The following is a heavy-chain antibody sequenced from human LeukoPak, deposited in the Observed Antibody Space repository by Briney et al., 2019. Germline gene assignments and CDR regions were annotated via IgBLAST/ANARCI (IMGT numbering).Heavy chain of an antibody. CDR2: IKSKTDGGTT. D-gene: IGHD2-2*01. CDR1: GFTFSNAW. V-gene: IGHV3-15*01. Sequence: GGSLRLSCAASGFTFSNAWMSWVRHAPGKGREWVGRIKSKTDGGTTGYAASVKGRFTISRDDSKNTLYLQMNSLKTEDTAVYYCTTDSVYCSSTSCYPLDYWGQGTLVTVSS. J-gene: IGHJ4*02. CDR3: TTDSVYCSSTSCYPLDY.